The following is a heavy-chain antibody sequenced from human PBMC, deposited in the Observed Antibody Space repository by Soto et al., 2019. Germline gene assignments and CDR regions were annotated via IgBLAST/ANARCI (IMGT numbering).Heavy chain of an antibody. CDR3: ATTVTRLIAFDV. CDR1: GFTFSSYG. D-gene: IGHD4-17*01. V-gene: IGHV3-NL1*01. Sequence: LRLSCAASGFTFSSYGMHWVRQTPGKGLEWVSILYASDSTFYADSVEGRFTISRDNSKNTVYLQLNSLRAEDTAVYYCATTVTRLIAFDVWGQGTMVTVS. J-gene: IGHJ3*01. CDR2: LYASDST.